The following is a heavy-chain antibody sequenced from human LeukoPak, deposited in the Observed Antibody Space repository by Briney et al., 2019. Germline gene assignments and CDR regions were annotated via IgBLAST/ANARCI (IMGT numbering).Heavy chain of an antibody. Sequence: SETLSLTCTVSGRSISSSSYYWGWIRQPPGKGLEWIGSIYYSGSPYYNPSLKSRVTISVDTSKNQFSLKLSSVTAADTAVYYCARGIDMVRGVKSWFDPWGQGTLVTVSS. CDR2: IYYSGSP. CDR3: ARGIDMVRGVKSWFDP. J-gene: IGHJ5*02. D-gene: IGHD3-10*01. CDR1: GRSISSSSYY. V-gene: IGHV4-39*01.